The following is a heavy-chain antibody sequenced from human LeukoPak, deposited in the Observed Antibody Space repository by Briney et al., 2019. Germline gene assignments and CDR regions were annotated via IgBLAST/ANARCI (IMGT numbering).Heavy chain of an antibody. V-gene: IGHV4-4*09. D-gene: IGHD5-24*01. CDR3: AGRGRDGYNPLSDY. J-gene: IGHJ4*02. CDR1: GGSISSYY. CDR2: IYTSGST. Sequence: SETLSLTCTVSGGSISSYYWSWIRQPPGKGLEWIGYIYTSGSTNYNPSLKSRVTISVDTSKNQFSLKLSSVTAADTAVYYCAGRGRDGYNPLSDYWGQGTLVTVSS.